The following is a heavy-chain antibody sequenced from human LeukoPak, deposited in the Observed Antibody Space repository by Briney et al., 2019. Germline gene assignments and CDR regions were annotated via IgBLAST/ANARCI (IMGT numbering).Heavy chain of an antibody. V-gene: IGHV3-23*03. CDR3: ARGFTGYYDFWSGHDAFDI. Sequence: PGGSLRLSCAASGFTFSSYAMSWVRQAPGKGLEWVSVIYSGGSTYYADSVKGRFTISRDNSKNTLYLQMNSLRAEDTAVYYCARGFTGYYDFWSGHDAFDIWGQGTMVTVSS. CDR1: GFTFSSYA. J-gene: IGHJ3*02. D-gene: IGHD3-3*01. CDR2: IYSGGST.